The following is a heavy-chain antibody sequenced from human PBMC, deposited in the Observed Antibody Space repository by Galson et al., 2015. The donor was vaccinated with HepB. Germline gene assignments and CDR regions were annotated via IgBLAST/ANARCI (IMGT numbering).Heavy chain of an antibody. CDR2: IKSKTFGGPT. Sequence: SLRLSCAGSGFPFGNYAMSWFRQAPGKGLEWLGYIKSKTFGGPTQYAASVRGRFTISRDDSASLAYLQMNNLRIEDTAMYYCTLGGAAAYWGQGTLSPSP. V-gene: IGHV3-49*03. CDR3: TLGGAAAY. J-gene: IGHJ4*02. D-gene: IGHD2-15*01. CDR1: GFPFGNYA.